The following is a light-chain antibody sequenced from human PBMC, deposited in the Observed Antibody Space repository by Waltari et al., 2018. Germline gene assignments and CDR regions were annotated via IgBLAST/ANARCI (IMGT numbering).Light chain of an antibody. CDR3: ASWDDSHYV. CDR2: RNN. J-gene: IGLJ1*01. V-gene: IGLV1-47*01. CDR1: NSNLGSNS. Sequence: QSVLTQPPSASETPGQRGTISCSGSNSNLGSNSLYRYQQPPGTAPKPLITRNNQRPSGVPDRFSASKSGTSASLAIDGLRSEDEAVYYCASWDDSHYVFGPGTQVTVL.